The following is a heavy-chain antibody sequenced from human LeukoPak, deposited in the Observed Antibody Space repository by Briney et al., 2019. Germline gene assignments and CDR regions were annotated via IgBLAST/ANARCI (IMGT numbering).Heavy chain of an antibody. Sequence: PGGSLRLSCAASGFTFSDDNMSWICKPQGKGLGRDSYISSSGSTIYYADSVKGRFTISRDNAKNSLYLQMNSLRAEDTAVYYCARRAYDILTGYSAGSDYWGQGTLVTVSS. CDR3: ARRAYDILTGYSAGSDY. V-gene: IGHV3-11*01. CDR1: GFTFSDDN. J-gene: IGHJ4*02. CDR2: ISSSGSTI. D-gene: IGHD3-9*01.